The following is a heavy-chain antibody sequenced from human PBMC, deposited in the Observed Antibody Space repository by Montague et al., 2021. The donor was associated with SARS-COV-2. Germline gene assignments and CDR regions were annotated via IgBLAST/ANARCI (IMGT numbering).Heavy chain of an antibody. CDR2: IYDSGST. D-gene: IGHD5-12*01. J-gene: IGHJ3*02. V-gene: IGHV4-39*02. Sequence: ETLSLTCTVSGGSISSSNYYWDWIRQPPGKGLEWIGSIYDSGSTYYNPSLKSRVTISVDTSKNHFSPKLSSVTAADTAVYYCARRGRKLLPVATTIGGFDIWGQGTMVTVSS. CDR1: GGSISSSNYY. CDR3: ARRGRKLLPVATTIGGFDI.